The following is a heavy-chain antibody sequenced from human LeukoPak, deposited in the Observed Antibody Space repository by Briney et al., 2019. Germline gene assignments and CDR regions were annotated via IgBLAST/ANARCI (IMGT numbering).Heavy chain of an antibody. Sequence: GASVKVSCKASGYTFTSYYMHWVRQAPGQGLEWTGIINPSGGSTSYAQKFQGRVTMTRDMSTSTVYMELSSLRSEDTAVYYCARDTRIAAAGTSCYFDYWGQGTLVTVSS. CDR2: INPSGGST. V-gene: IGHV1-46*01. D-gene: IGHD6-13*01. CDR1: GYTFTSYY. CDR3: ARDTRIAAAGTSCYFDY. J-gene: IGHJ4*02.